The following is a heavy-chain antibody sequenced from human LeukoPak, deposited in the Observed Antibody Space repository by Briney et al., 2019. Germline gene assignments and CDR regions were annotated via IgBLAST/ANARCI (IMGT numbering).Heavy chain of an antibody. CDR3: ARVFDSGSQAYFYYMDV. D-gene: IGHD3-10*01. J-gene: IGHJ6*03. CDR1: GGSIRGYY. Sequence: SETLSLTCNVSGGSIRGYYWSWIRQPPGKGLEWIGYIYSSGSTNYNPSLKSRVTMSVDTSKNQFSLKVSSVTAAVTAVYYCARVFDSGSQAYFYYMDVWGKGTTVTISS. CDR2: IYSSGST. V-gene: IGHV4-59*01.